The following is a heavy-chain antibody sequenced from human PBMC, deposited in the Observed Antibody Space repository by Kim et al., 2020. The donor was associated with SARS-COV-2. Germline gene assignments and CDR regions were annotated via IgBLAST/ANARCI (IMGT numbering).Heavy chain of an antibody. Sequence: YIYYADSVKGRFTISRDNAKNSLYLQMNSLRAEDTAVYYCARVRGSAFDYWGQGTLVTVSS. CDR3: ARVRGSAFDY. D-gene: IGHD3-10*01. J-gene: IGHJ4*02. CDR2: YI. V-gene: IGHV3-21*01.